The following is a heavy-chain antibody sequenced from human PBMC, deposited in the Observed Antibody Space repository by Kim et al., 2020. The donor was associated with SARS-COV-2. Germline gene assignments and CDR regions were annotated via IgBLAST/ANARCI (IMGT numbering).Heavy chain of an antibody. CDR3: ARDGLVVAATIDY. D-gene: IGHD2-15*01. Sequence: SAQKLQGRVTMTTDTSTSTAYMELRSLRSDDTAVYYCARDGLVVAATIDYWGQGTLVTVSS. V-gene: IGHV1-18*01. J-gene: IGHJ4*02.